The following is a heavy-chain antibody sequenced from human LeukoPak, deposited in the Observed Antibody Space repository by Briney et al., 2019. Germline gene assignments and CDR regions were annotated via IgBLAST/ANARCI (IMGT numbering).Heavy chain of an antibody. CDR1: GFTFSSYS. Sequence: GGSLRLSCAASGFTFSSYSMNWVRQAPGKGLEWVSSISSSSSYIYYADSVKGRFTISRDNAKNSLYLQMNSLRAEDTAVYYCARGGRGAGISWFSPLVVAARYDAFDIWGQGTMVTVSS. CDR2: ISSSSSYI. CDR3: ARGGRGAGISWFSPLVVAARYDAFDI. D-gene: IGHD2-15*01. V-gene: IGHV3-21*01. J-gene: IGHJ3*02.